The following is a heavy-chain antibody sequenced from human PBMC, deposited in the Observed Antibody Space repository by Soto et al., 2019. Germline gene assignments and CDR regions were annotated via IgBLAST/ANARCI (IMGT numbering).Heavy chain of an antibody. V-gene: IGHV1-69*01. D-gene: IGHD3-10*01. CDR2: LIPIFGTT. J-gene: IGHJ5*02. CDR3: ARGWVRVFSAPLCIDP. CDR1: GGTFSTYG. Sequence: QVQLVQSGAEVKKPGSSVKVSCKSSGGTFSTYGFFWVRQAPGQGLEWMGGLIPIFGTTNYAQKFQDRVTITTDESTNTVYTALTCLESEDTAVHYCARGWVRVFSAPLCIDPRGHGTLVTVAS.